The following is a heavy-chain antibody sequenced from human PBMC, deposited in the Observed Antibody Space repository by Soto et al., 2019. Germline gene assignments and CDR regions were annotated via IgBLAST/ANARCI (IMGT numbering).Heavy chain of an antibody. CDR1: GFTFSSYW. CDR3: ARVHPAVAGRPGYFDY. D-gene: IGHD6-19*01. J-gene: IGHJ4*02. Sequence: EVQLVESGGGLVQPGGSLRLSCAASGFTFSSYWMSWVRQAPGKGLEWVANIKQDGSEKYYVDSVKGRFTISRDNAKNSLYLQMNSLRAEDTAVYYCARVHPAVAGRPGYFDYWRQGTRVTVSS. V-gene: IGHV3-7*01. CDR2: IKQDGSEK.